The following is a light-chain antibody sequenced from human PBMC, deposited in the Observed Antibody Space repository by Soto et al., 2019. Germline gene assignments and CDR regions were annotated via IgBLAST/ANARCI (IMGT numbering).Light chain of an antibody. CDR2: GAS. CDR3: QQGHNWPLT. J-gene: IGKJ2*01. V-gene: IGKV3-15*01. CDR1: QSINSE. Sequence: EIVMTQSPATLSLSPGERAALSCRASQSINSELAWDEQKPGQPPRLLIYGASTRATGVRARFTGSESGSEFTLTISGLQSEDFAVYYCQQGHNWPLTFGQGTRLEI.